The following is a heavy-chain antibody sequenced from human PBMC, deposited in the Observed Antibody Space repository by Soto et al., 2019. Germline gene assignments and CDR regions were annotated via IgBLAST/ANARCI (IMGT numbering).Heavy chain of an antibody. J-gene: IGHJ4*02. CDR2: INPNSGDT. D-gene: IGHD3-22*01. V-gene: IGHV1-2*04. Sequence: ASVKVSCKASGYTFTSYDINWVRQATGQGLEWMGWINPNSGDTNYAQKFQGWVTMTRDTSISTAYMELSRLRSDDTAVYYCAREYYYDSSGYLDYWGQGTLVTVSS. CDR1: GYTFTSYD. CDR3: AREYYYDSSGYLDY.